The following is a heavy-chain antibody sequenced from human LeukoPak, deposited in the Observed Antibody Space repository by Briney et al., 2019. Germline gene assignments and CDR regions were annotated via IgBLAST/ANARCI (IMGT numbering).Heavy chain of an antibody. CDR2: ISARGGST. Sequence: PGGSLRLSCAASGFTLSTYAMSWVRQAPAKGLGWVSAISARGGSTYYAGSTKCGFTFSRNNSMTTLYLQMNGLRADDTALYYCAREASWSWYFDLWGRGTLVTVSS. CDR1: GFTLSTYA. CDR3: AREASWSWYFDL. J-gene: IGHJ2*01. V-gene: IGHV3-23*01.